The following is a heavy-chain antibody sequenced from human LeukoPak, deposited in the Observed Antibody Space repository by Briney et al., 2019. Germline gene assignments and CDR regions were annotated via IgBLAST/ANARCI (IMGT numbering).Heavy chain of an antibody. CDR2: IYYSGST. D-gene: IGHD2-2*01. CDR3: AAYQLLFGFDP. J-gene: IGHJ5*02. CDR1: GGSISSYY. V-gene: IGHV4-59*01. Sequence: SETLSLTCTVSGGSISSYYWSWIRQPPGKGLEWIGYIYYSGSTNYNPSLKSRVTISVDTSKNQFSLKLSSVTAADTVVYYCAAYQLLFGFDPWGQGTLVTVSS.